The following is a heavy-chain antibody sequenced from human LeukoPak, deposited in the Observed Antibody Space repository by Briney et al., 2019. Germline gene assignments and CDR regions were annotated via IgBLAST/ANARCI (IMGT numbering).Heavy chain of an antibody. CDR2: IIPIFGTA. J-gene: IGHJ4*02. CDR1: GGTFSSYA. CDR3: ARWTRIVGATDAYYFDY. Sequence: ASVKVSCKASGGTFSSYAISWVRQAPGQGLEWMGGIIPIFGTANYAQKFQGRVTITTDESTSTAYMELSSLRSEDTAVYYCARWTRIVGATDAYYFDYWGQGTLVTVSS. V-gene: IGHV1-69*05. D-gene: IGHD1-26*01.